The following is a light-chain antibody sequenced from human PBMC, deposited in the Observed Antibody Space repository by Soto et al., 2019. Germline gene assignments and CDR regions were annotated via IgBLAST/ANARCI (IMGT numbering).Light chain of an antibody. CDR1: HSAASA. Sequence: EIVLTQSQATLSVSPGERATLSCRASHSAASAVAWSQQKPCQAPRLLIYDASTRATGIPARFSGSGSATEFTRTISSLQSEDFAVYSCQQYGDWPLPFGGGTKVDLK. V-gene: IGKV3-15*01. CDR2: DAS. J-gene: IGKJ4*01. CDR3: QQYGDWPLP.